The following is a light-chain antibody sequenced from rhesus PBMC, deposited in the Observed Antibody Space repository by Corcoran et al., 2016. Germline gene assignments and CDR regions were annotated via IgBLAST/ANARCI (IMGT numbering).Light chain of an antibody. J-gene: IGLJ6*01. CDR2: NNH. CDR1: SSNIGSNY. CDR3: SAWDSSLSGPG. V-gene: IGLV1-72*02. Sequence: QSVLTQPPSASGAPGQSVTISCSGSSSNIGSNYVYWYQQLSGKAPKLLIYNNHQRPSGVPDRFSGSKSGTSASLAISGLQSEDEADYYCSAWDSSLSGPGFGSGTKLTVL.